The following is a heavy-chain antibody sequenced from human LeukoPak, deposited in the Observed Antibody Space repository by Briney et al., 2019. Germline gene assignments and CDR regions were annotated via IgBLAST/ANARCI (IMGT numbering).Heavy chain of an antibody. CDR2: IYYSGST. CDR3: ARDPYDIRGYFDL. Sequence: PSETLSLTCTVSGGSISSSSYYWGWIRQPPGKGLEWIGSIYYSGSTYYNPSLKSRVTISVDTSKNQFSLKLSSVTAADTAVYYCARDPYDIRGYFDLWGRGTLVTVSS. V-gene: IGHV4-39*07. CDR1: GGSISSSSYY. J-gene: IGHJ2*01. D-gene: IGHD3-22*01.